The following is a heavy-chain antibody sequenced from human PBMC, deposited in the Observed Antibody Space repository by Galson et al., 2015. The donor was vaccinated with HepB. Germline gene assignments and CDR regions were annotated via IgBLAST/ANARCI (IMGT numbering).Heavy chain of an antibody. Sequence: SVKVSCKASGGTFSSYAISWVRQAPGQGLEWMGGIIPIFGTANYAQKFQGRVTITADESTSTAYMELSSLRSEDTAVYYCARDTEVAYYYGSGSYVMDVWGQGTTVTVSS. CDR2: IIPIFGTA. V-gene: IGHV1-69*13. J-gene: IGHJ6*02. CDR3: ARDTEVAYYYGSGSYVMDV. CDR1: GGTFSSYA. D-gene: IGHD3-10*01.